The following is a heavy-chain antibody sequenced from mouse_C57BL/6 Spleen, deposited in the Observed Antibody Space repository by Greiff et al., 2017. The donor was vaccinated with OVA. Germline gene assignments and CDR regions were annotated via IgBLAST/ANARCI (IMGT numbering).Heavy chain of an antibody. CDR3: ARRGDYDVGYAMDY. V-gene: IGHV1-39*01. Sequence: LQESGPELVKPGASVKISCKASGYSFTDYNMNWVKQSNGKSLEWIGVINPNYGTTSYNQKFKGKATLTVDQSSSTAYMQLNSLTSEDSAVYYCARRGDYDVGYAMDYWGQGTSVTVSS. CDR2: INPNYGTT. D-gene: IGHD2-4*01. CDR1: GYSFTDYN. J-gene: IGHJ4*01.